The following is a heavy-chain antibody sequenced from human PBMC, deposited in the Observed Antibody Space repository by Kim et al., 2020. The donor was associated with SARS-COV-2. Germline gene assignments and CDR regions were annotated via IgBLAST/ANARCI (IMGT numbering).Heavy chain of an antibody. J-gene: IGHJ4*02. Sequence: SETLSLTCAVYGGSFSGYYWSWIRQPPGKGLEWIGEINHSGSTNYNPSLKSRVTISVDTSKNQFSLKLSSVTAADTAVYYCARASGSYYFDYWGQGTLVTVSS. CDR2: INHSGST. V-gene: IGHV4-34*01. D-gene: IGHD1-26*01. CDR1: GGSFSGYY. CDR3: ARASGSYYFDY.